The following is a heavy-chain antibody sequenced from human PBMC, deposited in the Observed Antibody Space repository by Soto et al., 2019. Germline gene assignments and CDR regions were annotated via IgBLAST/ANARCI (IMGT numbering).Heavy chain of an antibody. V-gene: IGHV1-46*01. CDR2: INPSGGST. CDR1: GYTFTSYY. D-gene: IGHD2-15*01. J-gene: IGHJ4*02. CDR3: ARIISGGHFDY. Sequence: AASVKVSCKASGYTFTSYYMHWVRQAPGQGLEWMGIINPSGGSTSYAQKFQGRVTMTRDTSTSTVYMELSSLGSEDTAVYYCARIISGGHFDYWGQGTLVTVSS.